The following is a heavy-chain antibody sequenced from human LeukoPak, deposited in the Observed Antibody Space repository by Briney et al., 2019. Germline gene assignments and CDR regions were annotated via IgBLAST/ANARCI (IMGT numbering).Heavy chain of an antibody. Sequence: GPCQRPARAADAPSVTTNGTHSASHAPGNWMGWVAVIRNEGSNKYYADSVKGRFTISRDNSKNTLYLQMNSPRAEDTAVYYCARDYYDSSGYYSEYFQHWGQGTLVTVAS. CDR2: IRNEGSNK. V-gene: IGHV3-33*01. D-gene: IGHD3-22*01. J-gene: IGHJ1*01. CDR3: ARDYYDSSGYYSEYFQH. CDR1: APSVTTNG.